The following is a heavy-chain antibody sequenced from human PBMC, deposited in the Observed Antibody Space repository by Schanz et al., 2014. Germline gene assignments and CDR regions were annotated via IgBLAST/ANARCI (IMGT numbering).Heavy chain of an antibody. CDR3: AKIERNED. CDR1: GFAFSSYG. J-gene: IGHJ4*02. V-gene: IGHV3-48*01. Sequence: EVQLLESGGGLVQPGGSLRLSCLASGFAFSSYGMNWLRQAPGKGLEWVSYISSASSTINYADSVKGRFTISRDNAKNSLYLQMNSLRAEDTAVYFCAKIERNEDWGQGTLVTVAS. CDR2: ISSASSTI. D-gene: IGHD1-1*01.